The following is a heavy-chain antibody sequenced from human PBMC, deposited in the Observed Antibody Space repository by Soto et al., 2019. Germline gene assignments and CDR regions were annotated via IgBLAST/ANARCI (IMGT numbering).Heavy chain of an antibody. CDR2: INHSGST. D-gene: IGHD3-22*01. J-gene: IGHJ4*02. CDR1: GGSFSGYY. Sequence: QVQLQQWGAGLLKPSETLSLTCAVYGGSFSGYYWSWIRQPPGKGLEWIGEINHSGSTNYNPSLKTRVTISVDTSKNQFSRKLSSVTAADTAVYYCARRGDYYDSSGYNTPLYYFDYWGQGTLVTVSS. CDR3: ARRGDYYDSSGYNTPLYYFDY. V-gene: IGHV4-34*01.